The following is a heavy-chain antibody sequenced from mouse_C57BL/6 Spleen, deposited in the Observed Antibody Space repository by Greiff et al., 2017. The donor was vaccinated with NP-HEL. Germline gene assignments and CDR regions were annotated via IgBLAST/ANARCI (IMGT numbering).Heavy chain of an antibody. CDR3: ARGESNWYFEV. J-gene: IGHJ1*03. D-gene: IGHD5-1*01. Sequence: VQLQQSGAELVRPGTSVKVSCKASGYAFTNYLIEWVKQRPGQGLEWIGVINPGSGGTNYNEKFKGKATLTADKSSSTAYMQLSSLTSEDSAVYFCARGESNWYFEVWGTGTTVTVSS. CDR1: GYAFTNYL. CDR2: INPGSGGT. V-gene: IGHV1-54*01.